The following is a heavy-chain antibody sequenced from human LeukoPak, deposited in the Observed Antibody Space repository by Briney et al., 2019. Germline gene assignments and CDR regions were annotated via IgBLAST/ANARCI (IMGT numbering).Heavy chain of an antibody. J-gene: IGHJ4*02. CDR3: ARENYDILTGYPHFDY. D-gene: IGHD3-9*01. V-gene: IGHV4-4*07. CDR2: IYTSGST. Sequence: SETLSLTCTVSGGSISSYYWSWIRQPAGKGQEWIGRIYTSGSTNYNPSLKSRVTMSVDTSKNQFSLKLSSVTAADTAVYYCARENYDILTGYPHFDYWGQGTLVTVSS. CDR1: GGSISSYY.